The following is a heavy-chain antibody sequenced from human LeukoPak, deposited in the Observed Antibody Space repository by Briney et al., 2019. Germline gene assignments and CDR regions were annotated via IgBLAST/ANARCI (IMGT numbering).Heavy chain of an antibody. CDR2: IFHTGST. CDR3: ARNGHYSADP. D-gene: IGHD4-17*01. V-gene: IGHV4-4*02. J-gene: IGHJ5*02. Sequence: PSGTLSLTCDVSGYSISDGYWWSWVRQSPEKGLEWIGEIFHTGSTNYNPSLKSRVTISVDKSRNHFSMILTPVTAADTAVYYCARNGHYSADPWGQGTLVTVSS. CDR1: GYSISDGYW.